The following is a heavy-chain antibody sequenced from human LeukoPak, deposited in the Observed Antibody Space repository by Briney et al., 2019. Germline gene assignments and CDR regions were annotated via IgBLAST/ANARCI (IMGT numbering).Heavy chain of an antibody. CDR3: ARGDYDILTGYLDY. Sequence: ASVKVSCKASGYTFTGYYMHWVRQAPGQGLEWMGWINPNSGGTNYATKFPGRVTITKDTSISTAYMELSRLRSDDTAVYYCARGDYDILTGYLDYWGQGTLVTVSS. J-gene: IGHJ4*02. CDR2: INPNSGGT. D-gene: IGHD3-9*01. CDR1: GYTFTGYY. V-gene: IGHV1-2*02.